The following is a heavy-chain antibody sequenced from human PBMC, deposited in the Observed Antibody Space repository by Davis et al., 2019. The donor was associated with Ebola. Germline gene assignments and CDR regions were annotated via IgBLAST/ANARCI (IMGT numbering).Heavy chain of an antibody. D-gene: IGHD3-3*01. Sequence: SETLSLTCTVSGASISSENYFWAWIRQPPGKGLEWIGSIYYTGSTYYSPSLKSRVTISVDTSKNQFSLKLSSVTAADTAVYYCARQDYDFWSGYYTDNWFDPWGQGTLVTVSS. V-gene: IGHV4-39*01. CDR2: IYYTGST. CDR1: GASISSENYF. CDR3: ARQDYDFWSGYYTDNWFDP. J-gene: IGHJ5*02.